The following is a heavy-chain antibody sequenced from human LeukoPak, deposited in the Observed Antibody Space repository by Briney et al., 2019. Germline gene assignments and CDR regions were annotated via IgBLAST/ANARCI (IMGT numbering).Heavy chain of an antibody. CDR2: IYYSGST. CDR1: GGSISSSSYY. CDR3: ARQYDYVWGSYRQASNYFDY. Sequence: SETLSLTCTVSGGSISSSSYYWGWIRQPPGKGLEWIGSIYYSGSTYYNPSLKSRVTISVDTSKNQFSLKLSSVTAADTAVYYCARQYDYVWGSYRQASNYFDYWGQGTLVTVSS. V-gene: IGHV4-39*01. D-gene: IGHD3-16*02. J-gene: IGHJ4*02.